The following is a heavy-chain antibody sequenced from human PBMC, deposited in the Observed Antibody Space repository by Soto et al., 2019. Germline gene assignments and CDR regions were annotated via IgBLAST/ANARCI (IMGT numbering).Heavy chain of an antibody. CDR1: GGTFSSYT. CDR2: IIPILGIA. J-gene: IGHJ6*02. CDR3: ATAATRGYYYYGMDV. Sequence: QVQLVQSGAEVKKPGSSVKVSCKASGGTFSSYTISWVRQAPGQVLEWMGRIIPILGIANYAQKFQGRVTITADKSTSTFYMERSSLRSEDTAVYYCATAATRGYYYYGMDVWGQGTTVTVSS. V-gene: IGHV1-69*02. D-gene: IGHD6-25*01.